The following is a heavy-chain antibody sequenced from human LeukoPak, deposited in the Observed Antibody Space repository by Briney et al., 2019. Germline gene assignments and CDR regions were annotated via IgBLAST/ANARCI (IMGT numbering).Heavy chain of an antibody. Sequence: GGSLRLSCAASGFTFSSYAMSWVRQAPGKGLEWVSAISGSGGSTYYADSVKGRFTISRDNSKNTLYLQMNSLRAEDTAVYYCAKVWGIFGHGLFYFDYWGQGTLVTVSS. J-gene: IGHJ4*02. D-gene: IGHD3/OR15-3a*01. CDR1: GFTFSSYA. V-gene: IGHV3-23*01. CDR3: AKVWGIFGHGLFYFDY. CDR2: ISGSGGST.